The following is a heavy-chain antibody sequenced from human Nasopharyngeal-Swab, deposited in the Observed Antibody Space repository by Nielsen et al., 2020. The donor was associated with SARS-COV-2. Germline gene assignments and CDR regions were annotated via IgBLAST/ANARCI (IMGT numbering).Heavy chain of an antibody. CDR2: IYYSGSS. Sequence: WIRPPPGKGLEWIGYIYYSGSSNYNPSLNSRVTISVDTYKHQFSLKLSSVTAADSAVYYCASGLTWFPFDYWGQGTLVTVSS. CDR3: ASGLTWFPFDY. D-gene: IGHD3-10*01. V-gene: IGHV4-59*01. J-gene: IGHJ4*02.